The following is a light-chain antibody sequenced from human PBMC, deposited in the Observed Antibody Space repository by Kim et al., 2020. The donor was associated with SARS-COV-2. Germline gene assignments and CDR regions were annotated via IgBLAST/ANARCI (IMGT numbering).Light chain of an antibody. CDR3: AAWDDSLNGPV. CDR1: SSNIGSNV. J-gene: IGLJ2*01. Sequence: QSAVTQPPSASGTPGQRVTISCSGSSSNIGSNVVNWYQQLPGTAPKLLIYSNNQRPSGVPVRFSGSKSGTSASLAISGLQSEDEADYYCAAWDDSLNGPVFGGGTQLTVL. V-gene: IGLV1-44*01. CDR2: SNN.